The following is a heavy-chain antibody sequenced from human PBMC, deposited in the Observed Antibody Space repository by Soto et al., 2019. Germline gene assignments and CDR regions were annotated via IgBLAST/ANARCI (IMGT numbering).Heavy chain of an antibody. CDR2: ISTYDGNT. CDR1: GYTFFTYG. CDR3: ARKSSSSSWFDP. V-gene: IGHV1-18*01. J-gene: IGHJ5*02. Sequence: ASVKVFCKASGYTFFTYGITWVRQAPGQGLEWMGWISTYDGNTDYAQKLQGRVTMTTDTSTRTAYMELRSLRSDDTAVYYCARKSSSSSWFDPWGLGTLVTVS. D-gene: IGHD6-6*01.